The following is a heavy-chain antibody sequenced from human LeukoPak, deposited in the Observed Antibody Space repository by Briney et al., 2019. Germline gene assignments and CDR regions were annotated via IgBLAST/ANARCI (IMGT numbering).Heavy chain of an antibody. CDR1: GYSFITYP. D-gene: IGHD3-16*01. J-gene: IGHJ3*02. CDR2: IRPNSGVA. V-gene: IGHV1-2*02. CDR3: ATWGLHFDI. Sequence: ASVKVSCKASGYSFITYPINGVRQAPGQGLGWMGWIRPNSGVANYTQKFQGRVTMTRDTSINTAYMELSSLTSDDTAVYFCATWGLHFDIWGQGTTVTVAS.